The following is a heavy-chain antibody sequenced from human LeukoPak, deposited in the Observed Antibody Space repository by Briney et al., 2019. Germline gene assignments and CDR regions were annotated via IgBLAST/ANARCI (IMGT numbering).Heavy chain of an antibody. J-gene: IGHJ4*02. V-gene: IGHV3-30*18. Sequence: GRSLRLSCAASGFTFSSYGMRWVRQAPGKGLEWVAVISYDGSNKYYADSVKGRFTISRDNSKNTLYLQMNSLRAEDTAVYYCAKSTASGYSNDYWGQGTLVTVSS. D-gene: IGHD3-22*01. CDR2: ISYDGSNK. CDR3: AKSTASGYSNDY. CDR1: GFTFSSYG.